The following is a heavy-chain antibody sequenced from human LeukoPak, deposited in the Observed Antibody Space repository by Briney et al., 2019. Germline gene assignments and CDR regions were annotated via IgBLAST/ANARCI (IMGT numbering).Heavy chain of an antibody. J-gene: IGHJ3*02. CDR1: GGSISSYY. D-gene: IGHD6-13*01. V-gene: IGHV4-59*01. Sequence: SETLSLTCTVSGGSISSYYWSWIQRPPGKGLEWIGYIYYSGSTNYNPSLKSRVTISVDTSKNQFSLKLSSVTAADTAVYYCARVSGYSSSWYGGAFDIWGQGIMVTVSS. CDR3: ARVSGYSSSWYGGAFDI. CDR2: IYYSGST.